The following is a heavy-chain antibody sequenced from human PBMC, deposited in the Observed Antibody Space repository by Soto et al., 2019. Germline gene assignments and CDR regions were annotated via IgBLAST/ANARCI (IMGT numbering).Heavy chain of an antibody. CDR2: ISYDGSNK. CDR1: GFTFSSYG. J-gene: IGHJ4*02. V-gene: IGHV3-30*18. Sequence: PGGSLRLSCAASGFTFSSYGMHWVRQAPGKGLEWVAVISYDGSNKYYADSVKGRFTISRDNSKNTLYLQMNSLRAEDTAVYYCAKGNVMSTSCHFDYWGQGALVTVSS. CDR3: AKGNVMSTSCHFDY. D-gene: IGHD2-2*01.